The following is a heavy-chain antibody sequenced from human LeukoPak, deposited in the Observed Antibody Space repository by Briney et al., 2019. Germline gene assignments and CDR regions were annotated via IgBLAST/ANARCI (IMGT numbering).Heavy chain of an antibody. CDR3: AREVQQLAPLD. J-gene: IGHJ4*02. Sequence: RTGGSLRLSCAASGFTFSTFAMSWVRQAPGKGLEWVANIKQDGSEKYYVDSVKGRFTISRDNAKNSLYLQMNSLRAEDTAVYYCAREVQQLAPLDWGQGTLVTVSS. CDR2: IKQDGSEK. D-gene: IGHD6-6*01. V-gene: IGHV3-7*01. CDR1: GFTFSTFA.